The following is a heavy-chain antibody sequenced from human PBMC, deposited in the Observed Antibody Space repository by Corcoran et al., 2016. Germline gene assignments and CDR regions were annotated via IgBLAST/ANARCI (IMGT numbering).Heavy chain of an antibody. CDR3: ARGPVSAGTTWFDY. CDR1: GGSFSGYY. Sequence: QVQLQQWGAGLLKPSETLSLTCAVYGGSFSGYYWSWIRQPPGKGLEWIGEINHSGSTNYNPSLKSRVTISVDTSKNQFSLKLSSVTAADTAVYYCARGPVSAGTTWFDYWGQGTLVTVSS. V-gene: IGHV4-34*01. J-gene: IGHJ4*02. D-gene: IGHD6-19*01. CDR2: INHSGST.